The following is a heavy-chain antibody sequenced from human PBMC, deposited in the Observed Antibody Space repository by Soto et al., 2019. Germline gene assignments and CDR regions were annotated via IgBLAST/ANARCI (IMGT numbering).Heavy chain of an antibody. CDR3: TKHFGALSDS. CDR1: GFTFSSYA. CDR2: ISYDGTNK. J-gene: IGHJ5*02. V-gene: IGHV3-30*18. D-gene: IGHD4-17*01. Sequence: QVQLVESGGGVVQPGRSLTLSCVGSGFTFSSYAMHWVRQAPGKGLEWVALISYDGTNKYYAESVKGRFSISRDDSKQTLSLQIDSLRCEVPCVYYFTKHFGALSDSWGRGTLVNVSS.